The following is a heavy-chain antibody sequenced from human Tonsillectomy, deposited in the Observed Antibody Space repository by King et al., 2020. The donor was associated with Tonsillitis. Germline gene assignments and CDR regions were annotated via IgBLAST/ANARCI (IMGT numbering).Heavy chain of an antibody. CDR3: ARDGDRGGELDS. Sequence: VQLVESGGGLVQPGGSLRLSCAASGFTLKTYWMNWVRQAPGKGLEWVAKIQRDGSEKYYVDSVKGRFTISRDNSQNSLYLQMNSLRADDTAVYYCARDGDRGGELDSWGQGTLVTVSS. J-gene: IGHJ4*02. CDR1: GFTLKTYW. CDR2: IQRDGSEK. D-gene: IGHD3-16*01. V-gene: IGHV3-7*01.